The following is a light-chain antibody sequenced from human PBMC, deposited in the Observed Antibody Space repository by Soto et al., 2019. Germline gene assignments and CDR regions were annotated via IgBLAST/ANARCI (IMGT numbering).Light chain of an antibody. CDR1: QSVGSY. CDR2: DAS. CDR3: QQRSDWPPLYT. J-gene: IGKJ2*01. Sequence: EIVLTQSPATLSLSPGERATLSCRASQSVGSYLAWYQQKPGQAPRLVIFDASNRATGIPARFSGSGSGTDFTLPISSLEPEDFAVYYCQQRSDWPPLYTFGQGTKLEIK. V-gene: IGKV3-11*01.